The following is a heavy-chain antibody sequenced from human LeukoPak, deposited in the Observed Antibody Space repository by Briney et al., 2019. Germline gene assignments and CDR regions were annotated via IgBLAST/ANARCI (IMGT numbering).Heavy chain of an antibody. D-gene: IGHD2-2*01. Sequence: SETLSLTCTVSGVSISSYYWSWIRQPPGKGLEWIGYIYYSGSTNYNPSLKSRVTISVDTSKNQFSLKLSSVTAADTAVYYCARGPKYQDYYYYGMDVWGQGTTVTVSS. J-gene: IGHJ6*02. CDR3: ARGPKYQDYYYYGMDV. CDR2: IYYSGST. V-gene: IGHV4-59*12. CDR1: GVSISSYY.